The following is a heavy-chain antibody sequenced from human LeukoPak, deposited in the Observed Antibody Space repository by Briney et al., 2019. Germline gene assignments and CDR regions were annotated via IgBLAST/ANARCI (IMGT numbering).Heavy chain of an antibody. D-gene: IGHD3-22*01. Sequence: PSETLSLTCAVSGGSISGYYWSWIRQSPGKGLEWIGYLYYSGSTNYNPSLKSRVTISGDTSKNLFSLKLSSVTAADTAVYYCARHAPNNYDRSGSHVFGYWGQGTLVTVSS. J-gene: IGHJ4*02. CDR1: GGSISGYY. V-gene: IGHV4-59*08. CDR3: ARHAPNNYDRSGSHVFGY. CDR2: LYYSGST.